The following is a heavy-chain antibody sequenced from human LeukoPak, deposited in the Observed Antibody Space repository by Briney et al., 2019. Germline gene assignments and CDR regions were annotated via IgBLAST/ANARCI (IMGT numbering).Heavy chain of an antibody. CDR3: ARSLGRYVVY. D-gene: IGHD6-19*01. Sequence: PSQTLSLTCTVSGGSISSGSYYWSWIRQPAGKGLEWIGRIYTSGSTNYNPSLKSRVTISVDTSKNQFSLKLSSVTAADTAVYYCARSLGRYVVYWGQGTLVTVSS. CDR2: IYTSGST. V-gene: IGHV4-61*02. CDR1: GGSISSGSYY. J-gene: IGHJ4*02.